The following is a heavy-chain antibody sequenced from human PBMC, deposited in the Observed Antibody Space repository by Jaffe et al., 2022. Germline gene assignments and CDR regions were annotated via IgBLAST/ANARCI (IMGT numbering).Heavy chain of an antibody. CDR3: AREGPIYGDFSHYYYYMDV. Sequence: EVQLVESGGGLVQPGGSLRLSCAASGFTFSSYWMSWVRQAPGKGLEWVANIKQDGSEKYYVDSVKGRFTISRDNAKNSLYLQMNSLRAEDTAVYYCAREGPIYGDFSHYYYYMDVWGKGTTVTVSS. CDR2: IKQDGSEK. D-gene: IGHD4-17*01. V-gene: IGHV3-7*01. J-gene: IGHJ6*03. CDR1: GFTFSSYW.